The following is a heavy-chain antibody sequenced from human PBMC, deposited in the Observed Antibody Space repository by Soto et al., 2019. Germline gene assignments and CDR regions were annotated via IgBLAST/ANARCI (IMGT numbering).Heavy chain of an antibody. CDR1: GFIFSSYS. Sequence: GGSLRLSCEVSGFIFSSYSMHWVRQAPGKGLVWVSRINSDGSATIYADSVRGRFTISRDNAKNTLYLQMNSLRVEDTAVYYCARMGQSMDYWGRGTLVTASS. CDR3: ARMGQSMDY. V-gene: IGHV3-74*01. J-gene: IGHJ4*02. CDR2: INSDGSAT. D-gene: IGHD2-21*01.